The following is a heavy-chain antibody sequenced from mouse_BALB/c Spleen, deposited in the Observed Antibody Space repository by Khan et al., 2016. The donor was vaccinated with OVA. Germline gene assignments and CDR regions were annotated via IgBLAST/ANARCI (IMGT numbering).Heavy chain of an antibody. J-gene: IGHJ3*01. Sequence: QVQLQQSGAELARPRASVKMSCKASGYTFTSYTIHWIKKRPGQGLEWIGYINPSNGYTNYNQKFKDKATLTTDKSSTTAYLQLSSLTSDDSAVYNCVRDGAYHRNDGWFAYWGQGTLVTGSA. V-gene: IGHV1-4*01. CDR1: GYTFTSYT. CDR2: INPSNGYT. D-gene: IGHD2-14*01. CDR3: VRDGAYHRNDGWFAY.